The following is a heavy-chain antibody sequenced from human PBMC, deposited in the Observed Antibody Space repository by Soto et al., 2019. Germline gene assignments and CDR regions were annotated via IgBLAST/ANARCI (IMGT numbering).Heavy chain of an antibody. Sequence: PSETLSLTCTVSGGSISSSSYYWGRIRQPPGKGLEWIGSIYYSGSTYYNPSLNSRVTISVDTSKNQFSLKLSSVTAADTAVYYCAIPDGEVPAAMRGPNYYYYGMDVWGQGTTVTVSS. J-gene: IGHJ6*02. CDR3: AIPDGEVPAAMRGPNYYYYGMDV. D-gene: IGHD2-2*01. V-gene: IGHV4-39*01. CDR2: IYYSGST. CDR1: GGSISSSSYY.